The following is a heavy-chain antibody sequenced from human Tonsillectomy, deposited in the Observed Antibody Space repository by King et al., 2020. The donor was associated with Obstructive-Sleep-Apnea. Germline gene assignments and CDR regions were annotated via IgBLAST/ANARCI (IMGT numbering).Heavy chain of an antibody. V-gene: IGHV4-34*01. J-gene: IGHJ3*02. CDR2: INHSGST. Sequence: VQLPQWGAGLLKPSETLSLTCAVYGGSFSGYYWSWIRQPPGKGLEWIGEINHSGSTSYNPSLKSRVTISVDTSKNQFSLKLSSVTAADTAVYYCARVLPWPYDIWGQGTMVTVSS. CDR1: GGSFSGYY. CDR3: ARVLPWPYDI.